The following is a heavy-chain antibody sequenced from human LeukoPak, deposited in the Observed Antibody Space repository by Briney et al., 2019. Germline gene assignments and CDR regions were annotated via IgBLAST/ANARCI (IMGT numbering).Heavy chain of an antibody. CDR1: GYRFTNYG. Sequence: GASVKVSCKASGYRFTNYGYSWVRQAPGQGLEWMGWISAYNGNTDYAQNLQGRVTTTTDASTSTAYMELRSLTSDDTAIYYCARGGSWCTNGVCYYYFDYWGQGTLVTVSS. V-gene: IGHV1-18*01. CDR2: ISAYNGNT. CDR3: ARGGSWCTNGVCYYYFDY. J-gene: IGHJ4*02. D-gene: IGHD2-8*01.